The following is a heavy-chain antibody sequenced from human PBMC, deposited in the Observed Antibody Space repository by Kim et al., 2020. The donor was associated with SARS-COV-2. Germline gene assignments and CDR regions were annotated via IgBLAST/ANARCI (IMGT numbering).Heavy chain of an antibody. J-gene: IGHJ4*02. D-gene: IGHD3-16*02. CDR3: ATDLGGLRLGELSFFY. CDR2: FDPEDGET. CDR1: GYTLTELS. Sequence: ASVKVSCKVSGYTLTELSMHWVRQAPGKGLEWMGGFDPEDGETIYAQKFQGRVTMTEDTSTDTAYMELSSLRSEDTAVYYCATDLGGLRLGELSFFYWGQGTLVTVSS. V-gene: IGHV1-24*01.